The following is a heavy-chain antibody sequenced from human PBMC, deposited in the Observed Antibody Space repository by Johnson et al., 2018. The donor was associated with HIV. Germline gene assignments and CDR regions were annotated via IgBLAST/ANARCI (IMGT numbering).Heavy chain of an antibody. V-gene: IGHV3-33*06. CDR2: IWFDGSNK. J-gene: IGHJ3*02. CDR3: AKREFDERNYAAPLALQDGFDS. Sequence: QVQLVESGGGVVQPGRSLRLSCAASGFTFSNYGMHWVRQAPGKGLEWVAVIWFDGSNKYYADSVKGRFTISRDNSKTTLYLKMNSLRAEDTAVYYWAKREFDERNYAAPLALQDGFDSWGHGTMVTVSS. CDR1: GFTFSNYG. D-gene: IGHD1-7*01.